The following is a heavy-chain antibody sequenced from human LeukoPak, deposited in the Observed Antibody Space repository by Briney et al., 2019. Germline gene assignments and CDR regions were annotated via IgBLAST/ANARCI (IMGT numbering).Heavy chain of an antibody. V-gene: IGHV3-23*01. D-gene: IGHD5-18*01. J-gene: IGHJ4*02. CDR3: ARGSEPGYSYGPACDY. Sequence: PGGSLRLSCAASGFTFSSYAMSWVRQAPGKGLEWVSAISGSGGSTYYADSVKGRFTISRDNSKNTLYLQMNSLRAEDTAVYYCARGSEPGYSYGPACDYWGQGTLVTVSS. CDR2: ISGSGGST. CDR1: GFTFSSYA.